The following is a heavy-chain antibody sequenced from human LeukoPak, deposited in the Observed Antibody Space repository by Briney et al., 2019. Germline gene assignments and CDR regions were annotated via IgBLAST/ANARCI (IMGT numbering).Heavy chain of an antibody. CDR3: AKTYYYGSGTFSFDH. Sequence: PGGSLRLSCAASGFTFNSYAMTWVRQAPGKGLEWVSGIGGRGDSTYYADSVKGRFTISRDNSKNMVYMQMNSLTAEDTALYYCAKTYYYGSGTFSFDHWGQGTQVTVSS. J-gene: IGHJ4*02. CDR1: GFTFNSYA. D-gene: IGHD3-10*01. CDR2: IGGRGDST. V-gene: IGHV3-23*01.